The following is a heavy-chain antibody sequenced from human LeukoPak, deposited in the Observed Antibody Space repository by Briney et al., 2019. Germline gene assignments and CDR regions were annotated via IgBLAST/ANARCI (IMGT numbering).Heavy chain of an antibody. V-gene: IGHV1-18*01. CDR2: ISAYNGNT. J-gene: IGHJ3*02. Sequence: ASVKVSCKASGYTFTSYGISWVRQAPGQGLEWMGWISAYNGNTNYAQKLQGRVIMTTDTSTSTAYMELRSLRAGDTAVYYFSRAYYYGSGTSGRYAFDIWGQGTMVTVSS. D-gene: IGHD3-10*01. CDR1: GYTFTSYG. CDR3: SRAYYYGSGTSGRYAFDI.